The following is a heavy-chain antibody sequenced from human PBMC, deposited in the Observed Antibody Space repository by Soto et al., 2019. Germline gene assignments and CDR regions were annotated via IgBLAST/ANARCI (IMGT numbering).Heavy chain of an antibody. J-gene: IGHJ4*02. CDR3: AKDRGGGAVVPDY. D-gene: IGHD2-21*01. Sequence: QVQLVESGGGVVQPGRSLRLSCAASGFSFSSYGIHWVRQAPGKGLEWVAVIWYDGSNEYYADSVKGRFSISRDNSKSTVYLQMNSLGAEDRAVYYCAKDRGGGAVVPDYWGQGTLVTVSS. CDR2: IWYDGSNE. V-gene: IGHV3-33*06. CDR1: GFSFSSYG.